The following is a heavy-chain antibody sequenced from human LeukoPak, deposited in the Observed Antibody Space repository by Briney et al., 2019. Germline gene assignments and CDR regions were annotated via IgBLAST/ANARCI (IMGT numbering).Heavy chain of an antibody. CDR3: VRVLRGTYYYYGLDV. Sequence: GGSLRLSCLASGFTFSDSYMSWIRQAPGKGLEWVSYIRTSDSTIYYADSVKGRFTIARDNAKNSLYLQMNSLRAEDTAVYYCVRVLRGTYYYYGLDVWGQGTTVTVFS. CDR1: GFTFSDSY. J-gene: IGHJ6*02. V-gene: IGHV3-11*01. CDR2: IRTSDSTI.